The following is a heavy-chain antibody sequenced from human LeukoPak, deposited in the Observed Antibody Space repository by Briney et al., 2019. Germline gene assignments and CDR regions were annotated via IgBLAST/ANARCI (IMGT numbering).Heavy chain of an antibody. CDR2: ISYDGSNK. CDR3: AKDVSSGWYESLDY. V-gene: IGHV3-30*04. CDR1: GFTFSSYA. J-gene: IGHJ4*02. Sequence: PGGSLRLSCAASGFTFSSYAMPWVRQAPGKGLEWVAVISYDGSNKYYADSVKGRFTISRDNSKNTLYLQMNSLRAEDTAVYYCAKDVSSGWYESLDYWGQGTLVTVSS. D-gene: IGHD6-19*01.